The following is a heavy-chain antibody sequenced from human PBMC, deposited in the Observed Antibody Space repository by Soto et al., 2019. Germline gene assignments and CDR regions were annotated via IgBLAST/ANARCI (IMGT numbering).Heavy chain of an antibody. CDR1: GFTYINYA. J-gene: IGHJ4*02. V-gene: IGHV3-23*01. Sequence: GGSLRLSCAASGFTYINYAMSWVRQAPGKGLEWVSTIGTSGGTYYPDSVRGRFTISRDNSRNTLYLQMNSLRPEDTAVYYCAKRAPYYFAPWAQGTQVPVPS. CDR2: IGTSGGT. CDR3: AKRAPYYFAP.